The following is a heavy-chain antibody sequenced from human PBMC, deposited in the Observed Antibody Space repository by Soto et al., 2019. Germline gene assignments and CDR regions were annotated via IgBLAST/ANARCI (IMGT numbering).Heavy chain of an antibody. CDR3: ASGGERTYSFDY. CDR1: GFSLNTGGVD. CDR2: IHWDDDK. J-gene: IGHJ4*02. Sequence: QITLKESGPTLVKPTQTLTLTCTFSGFSLNTGGVDVGWIRPPTGKALEWLALIHWDDDKRYSPSLKSRLTITKDTSREQVVLTMTNPDPVDTDTYDCASGGERTYSFDYWGQGALVTISS. D-gene: IGHD3-16*01. V-gene: IGHV2-5*02.